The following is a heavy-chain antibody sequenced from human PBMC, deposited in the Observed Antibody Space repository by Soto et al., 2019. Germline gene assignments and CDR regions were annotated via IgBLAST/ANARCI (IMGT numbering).Heavy chain of an antibody. V-gene: IGHV4-39*01. D-gene: IGHD4-17*01. CDR2: IYYSGST. J-gene: IGHJ4*02. CDR1: GGSVSSSSYY. CDR3: ARHVDYGDYHTDY. Sequence: QLQLQESGPELVKPSETLSLTCTVSGGSVSSSSYYWGWIRQPPGKGLEWIGSIYYSGSTYYNPSLKSRVTVSGDTSKSQFYLRLSSVTAADTAVYYCARHVDYGDYHTDYWGQGTLGTVSS.